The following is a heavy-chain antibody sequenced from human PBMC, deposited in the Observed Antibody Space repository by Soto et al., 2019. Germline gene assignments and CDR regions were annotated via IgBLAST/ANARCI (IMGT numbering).Heavy chain of an antibody. V-gene: IGHV3-30-3*01. D-gene: IGHD1-26*01. Sequence: GGSLRLACAASGFTFSSYAMHWVRQAPGKGLEWVAVISYDGSNKYYADSVKGRFTISRDNSKNTLYLQMNSLRAEDTAVYYCAGGGELPPHYYYYGMDVPGPATTVTVSS. CDR3: AGGGELPPHYYYYGMDV. J-gene: IGHJ6*02. CDR2: ISYDGSNK. CDR1: GFTFSSYA.